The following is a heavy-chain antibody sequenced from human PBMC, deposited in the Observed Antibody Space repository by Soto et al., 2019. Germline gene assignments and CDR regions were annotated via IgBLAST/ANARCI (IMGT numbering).Heavy chain of an antibody. CDR2: ISYDGSNK. Sequence: GGSLRLSCAASGFTFSSYGMHWVRQAPGKGLEWVAVISYDGSNKYYADSVKGRFTISRDNSKNTLYLQMNSLRAEDTAVYYCAKDNRTTLSAYCSGGSCYLDYWGQGTLVTVSS. CDR3: AKDNRTTLSAYCSGGSCYLDY. V-gene: IGHV3-30*18. CDR1: GFTFSSYG. J-gene: IGHJ4*02. D-gene: IGHD2-15*01.